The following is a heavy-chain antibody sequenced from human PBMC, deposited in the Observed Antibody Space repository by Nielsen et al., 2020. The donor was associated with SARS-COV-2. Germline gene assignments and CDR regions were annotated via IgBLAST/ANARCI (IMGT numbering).Heavy chain of an antibody. CDR2: IYYSGST. Sequence: GSLSLSCTVSGGSISSSSYYWCWIRQPPGKGLEWIGSIYYSGSTYYNPSLKSRVTISVDTSKNQFSLKLSSVTAADTAVYYCARTSDYFDSSGYYYGMDVWGQGTTVTVSS. V-gene: IGHV4-39*07. CDR3: ARTSDYFDSSGYYYGMDV. J-gene: IGHJ6*02. CDR1: GGSISSSSYY. D-gene: IGHD3-22*01.